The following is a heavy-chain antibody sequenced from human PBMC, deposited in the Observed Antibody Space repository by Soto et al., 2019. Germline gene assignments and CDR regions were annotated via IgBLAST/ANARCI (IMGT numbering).Heavy chain of an antibody. D-gene: IGHD4-17*01. CDR2: IYYSGST. V-gene: IGHV4-59*12. J-gene: IGHJ4*02. CDR1: GGSISSYY. CDR3: ARLNYGDYFTSDY. Sequence: SETLSLTCTVSGGSISSYYWSWIRQPPGKGLEWIGYIYYSGSTYYNPSLKSRVTISVDTSKNQFSLKLSSVTAADTAVYYCARLNYGDYFTSDYWGQGTLVTVSS.